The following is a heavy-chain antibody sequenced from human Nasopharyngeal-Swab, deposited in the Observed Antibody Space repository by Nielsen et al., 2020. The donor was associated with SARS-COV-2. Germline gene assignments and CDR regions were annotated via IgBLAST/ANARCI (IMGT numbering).Heavy chain of an antibody. D-gene: IGHD5-18*01. Sequence: SGPTLVKPTQTLTLTCTFSGFSLSTSGMRVSWIRQPPGKALEWLARIDWDDDKFYSTSLKTRLTISKDTSKNRVVLTMTNMDPVDTATYYCARVDVDTSMTHWGQGTPVTVSS. CDR2: IDWDDDK. CDR1: GFSLSTSGMR. J-gene: IGHJ4*02. CDR3: ARVDVDTSMTH. V-gene: IGHV2-70*04.